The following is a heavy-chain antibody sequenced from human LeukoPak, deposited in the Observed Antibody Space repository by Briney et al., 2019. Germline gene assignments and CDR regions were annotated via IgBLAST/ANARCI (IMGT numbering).Heavy chain of an antibody. D-gene: IGHD3-10*01. CDR3: AREDRSTVVRGIVVGPLDY. CDR1: DDSINIHTYY. V-gene: IGHV4-39*07. Sequence: SETLPLTCTVSDDSINIHTYYWGWIRQPPGKGLEWIGSIYYGGSTYYNPSLKSRVTISIDRSKNQFSLKLKSVTAADTAVYYCAREDRSTVVRGIVVGPLDYWGQGTLVTVSS. J-gene: IGHJ4*02. CDR2: IYYGGST.